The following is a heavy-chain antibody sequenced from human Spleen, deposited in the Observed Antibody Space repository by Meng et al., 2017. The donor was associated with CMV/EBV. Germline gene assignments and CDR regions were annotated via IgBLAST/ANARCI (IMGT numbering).Heavy chain of an antibody. CDR2: IDPNSGGT. Sequence: ASVKVSCKALGYTFTGYYIHWVRQAPRQGLEWMGWIDPNSGGTNFAQRFQGRVTMTWDTSISTAYMALSRLTSDDAAVYYCARAPPGVVEPGVMVLYWFDPWGQGTLVTVSS. CDR1: GYTFTGYY. D-gene: IGHD2-2*01. J-gene: IGHJ5*02. CDR3: ARAPPGVVEPGVMVLYWFDP. V-gene: IGHV1-2*02.